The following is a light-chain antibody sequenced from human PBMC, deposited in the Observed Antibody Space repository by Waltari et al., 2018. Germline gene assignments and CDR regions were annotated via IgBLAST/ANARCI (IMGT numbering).Light chain of an antibody. Sequence: EIVLTQSPATLSLSPGERATLSCRASRSVSSYLAWYQQKPGQAPRLLIYDASNRATGIPARFSGSGSGTDFTLTSSSLEPEDFAVYYCQQRSNWPPSLTFGGGTKVEIK. CDR1: RSVSSY. CDR2: DAS. CDR3: QQRSNWPPSLT. J-gene: IGKJ4*01. V-gene: IGKV3-11*01.